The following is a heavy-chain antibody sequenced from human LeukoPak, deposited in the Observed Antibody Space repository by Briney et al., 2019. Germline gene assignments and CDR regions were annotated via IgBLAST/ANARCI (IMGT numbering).Heavy chain of an antibody. J-gene: IGHJ6*02. V-gene: IGHV4-59*01. CDR2: IYYSGST. CDR3: ARVGLGGYYYYYYGMDV. CDR1: GGSISSYY. D-gene: IGHD3-3*01. Sequence: SETLSLTCTVSGGSISSYYWSWIRQPPGKGLEWIGYIYYSGSTNYNPSLKSRVTISVDTSKNQFSLKLSPVTAADTAVYYCARVGLGGYYYYYYGMDVWGQGTTVTVSS.